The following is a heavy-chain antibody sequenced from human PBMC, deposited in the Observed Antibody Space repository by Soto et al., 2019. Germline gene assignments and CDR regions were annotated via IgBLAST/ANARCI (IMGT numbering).Heavy chain of an antibody. Sequence: SETMSLTCPVSAGSISSISYYWGWIRQPPGKGLEWIGSIYYSGSTYYNPSLKSRVTISVDTSKNQFSLKLSSVTAADTAVYYCARVKPSNGMDVWGQGTTVTVSS. J-gene: IGHJ6*02. CDR1: AGSISSISYY. CDR2: IYYSGST. V-gene: IGHV4-39*01. CDR3: ARVKPSNGMDV.